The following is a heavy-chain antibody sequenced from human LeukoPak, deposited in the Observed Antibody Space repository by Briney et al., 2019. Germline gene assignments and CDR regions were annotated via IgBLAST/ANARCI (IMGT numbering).Heavy chain of an antibody. D-gene: IGHD6-19*01. CDR3: ARGTIAVAAPESAFDI. V-gene: IGHV1-46*03. Sequence: ASVKVSCKASGYTFTSYYMHWVRQAPGQGLEWMGIINPSGGSTSYAQKFQGRVTMTRDTSTSTVYMELSSLRSEDTAVYYCARGTIAVAAPESAFDIWGQGTMVTVSS. J-gene: IGHJ3*02. CDR2: INPSGGST. CDR1: GYTFTSYY.